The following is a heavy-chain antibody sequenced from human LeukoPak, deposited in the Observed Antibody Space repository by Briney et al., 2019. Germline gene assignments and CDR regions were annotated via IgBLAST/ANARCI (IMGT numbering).Heavy chain of an antibody. Sequence: SETLSLTCTVSGGSISSGSYYWSWIRQPAGKGLEWIGRIYTSGSTNYNPSLKSRVTISVDTSKNQFSLKLSSVTAADTAVYYCARDNIGDGDNWWRAFDIWGQGTMVTVSS. CDR1: GGSISSGSYY. D-gene: IGHD5-24*01. V-gene: IGHV4-61*02. CDR3: ARDNIGDGDNWWRAFDI. J-gene: IGHJ3*02. CDR2: IYTSGST.